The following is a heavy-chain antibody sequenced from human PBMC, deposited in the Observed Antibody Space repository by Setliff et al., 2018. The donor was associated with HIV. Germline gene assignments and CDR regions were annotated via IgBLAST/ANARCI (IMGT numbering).Heavy chain of an antibody. V-gene: IGHV7-4-1*02. CDR1: GYTFTSYA. Sequence: ASVKVSCKASGYTFTSYAMNWVRQAPGQGLEWMGWINTNTGNPTYAQGFTGRFVFSLDTSVSTAYLQISSLKAEDTAVYYCARDLASIVGVSFAPALGYWGQGTLVTVS. J-gene: IGHJ4*02. D-gene: IGHD1-26*01. CDR2: INTNTGNP. CDR3: ARDLASIVGVSFAPALGY.